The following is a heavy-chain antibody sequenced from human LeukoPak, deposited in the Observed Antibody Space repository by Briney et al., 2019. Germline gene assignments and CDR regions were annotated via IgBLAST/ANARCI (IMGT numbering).Heavy chain of an antibody. D-gene: IGHD3-22*01. Sequence: ASVKVSCKASGYTFTGYYLHWVRQAPGQGLEWMGRINPNSGGTNYAQKFQGRVTMTRDTSISTAYMELSRLRYDDTAVYYCERAQNYYDSSGYYDCWGQGTLVTVSS. V-gene: IGHV1-2*06. CDR3: ERAQNYYDSSGYYDC. CDR2: INPNSGGT. J-gene: IGHJ4*02. CDR1: GYTFTGYY.